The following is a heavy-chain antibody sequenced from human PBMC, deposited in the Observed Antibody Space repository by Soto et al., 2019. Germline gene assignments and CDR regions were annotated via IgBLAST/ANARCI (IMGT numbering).Heavy chain of an antibody. J-gene: IGHJ2*01. Sequence: GGSLRLSCAASGFTFSSYSMNWVRQAPGKGLEWVSSISSSSSYIYYADSVKGRFTISRDNAKNSLYLQMNSLRAEDTAVYYCAREPRGPDSSGLFDLWGRGTLVTVSS. CDR3: AREPRGPDSSGLFDL. CDR1: GFTFSSYS. CDR2: ISSSSSYI. D-gene: IGHD6-19*01. V-gene: IGHV3-21*01.